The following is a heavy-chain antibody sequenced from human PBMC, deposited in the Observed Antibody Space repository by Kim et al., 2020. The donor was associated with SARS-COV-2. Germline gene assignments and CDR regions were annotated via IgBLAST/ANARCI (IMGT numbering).Heavy chain of an antibody. CDR1: GFTFSSYW. D-gene: IGHD6-19*01. CDR3: ARDSGSSGWPFDY. CDR2: IKQDGSEK. V-gene: IGHV3-7*01. J-gene: IGHJ4*02. Sequence: GGSLRLSCAASGFTFSSYWMSWVRQAPGKGLEWVANIKQDGSEKYYVDSVKGRFTISRDNAKNSLYLQMNSLRAEDTAVYYCARDSGSSGWPFDYWGQGTLVTVSS.